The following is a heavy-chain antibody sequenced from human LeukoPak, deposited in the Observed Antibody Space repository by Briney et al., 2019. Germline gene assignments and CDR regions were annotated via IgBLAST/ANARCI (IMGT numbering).Heavy chain of an antibody. CDR2: IIPIFGTA. V-gene: IGHV1-69*05. D-gene: IGHD3-22*01. CDR3: ARDDDSSGYLDY. J-gene: IGHJ4*02. CDR1: GGTFSSYA. Sequence: SVRVSCKASGGTFSSYAISWVRQAPGQGLEWMGGIIPIFGTANYAQKFQGRVTITTDESTSTAYMELSSLRSEDTAVYYCARDDDSSGYLDYWGQGTLVTVSS.